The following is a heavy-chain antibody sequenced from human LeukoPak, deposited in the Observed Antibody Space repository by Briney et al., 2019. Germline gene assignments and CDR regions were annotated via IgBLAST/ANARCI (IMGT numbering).Heavy chain of an antibody. CDR1: GFTFSSYW. J-gene: IGHJ1*01. CDR3: ARAPSEIGGYYPEYFRH. V-gene: IGHV3-74*01. CDR2: IKSDGST. Sequence: GGSLRLSCAASGFTFSSYWMHWVRQAPGKGLVWVSRIKSDGSTNYADSVKGRFTISRDNAKNTVSLQKNSLRAEDTGVYYCARAPSEIGGYYPEYFRHWGQGTLVTVSS. D-gene: IGHD3-22*01.